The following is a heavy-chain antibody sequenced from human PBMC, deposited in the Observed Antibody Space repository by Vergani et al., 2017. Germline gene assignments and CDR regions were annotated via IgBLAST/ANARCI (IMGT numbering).Heavy chain of an antibody. CDR1: GFTFSSYW. CDR3: ARDSKVLNYDVDAFDI. Sequence: EVQLVESGGGLVQPGGSLRLSCAASGFTFSSYWMSWVRQAPGKGLEWVANIKQDGSEKYYVDSVKGRFTISRDNAKNSLYLQMNSLRAEDTAVYYCARDSKVLNYDVDAFDIWGQGTMVTVSS. V-gene: IGHV3-7*03. CDR2: IKQDGSEK. D-gene: IGHD1-7*01. J-gene: IGHJ3*02.